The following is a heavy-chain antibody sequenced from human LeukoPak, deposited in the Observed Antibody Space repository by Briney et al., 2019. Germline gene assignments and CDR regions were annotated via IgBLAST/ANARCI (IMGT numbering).Heavy chain of an antibody. V-gene: IGHV3-21*01. CDR2: ISSSSSYI. Sequence: GGSLRLSCAASGFTFSSYSMNWVRQAPGKGLEWVSSISSSSSYIYYADSVKGRFTISRDNAKNSLYLRMNSLRAEDTAIYYCARGPLGSYGYSNWFDPWGQGTLVTVSS. D-gene: IGHD5-18*01. CDR3: ARGPLGSYGYSNWFDP. CDR1: GFTFSSYS. J-gene: IGHJ5*02.